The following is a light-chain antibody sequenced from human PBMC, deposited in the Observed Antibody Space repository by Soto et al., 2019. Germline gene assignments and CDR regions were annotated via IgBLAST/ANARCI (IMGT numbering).Light chain of an antibody. V-gene: IGKV4-1*01. J-gene: IGKJ1*01. CDR2: WAS. CDR3: QQYCSTPWT. Sequence: DIVMTQSPDSLAVSLGERATINCKSSQSVLFSSNSKNYLAWYQQKPGQPPKLLIYWASTRESGVPDRFSGSGSGTDFTLTISSLQAEDVAVYYCQQYCSTPWTFGQGTKVEIK. CDR1: QSVLFSSNSKNY.